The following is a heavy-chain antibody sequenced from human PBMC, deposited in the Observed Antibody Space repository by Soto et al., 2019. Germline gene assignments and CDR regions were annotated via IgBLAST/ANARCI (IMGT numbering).Heavy chain of an antibody. Sequence: QVQLVQSGAEVKKPGSSVKVSCKASGGTFSSYAISWVRQAPGQGLEWMGGIIPIFGTANYAQKFQGRVTITADESTSTADLEQSSLRSEDPAVYYCASFTVTNYYYGMDVWGQGTTVTVSS. CDR3: ASFTVTNYYYGMDV. V-gene: IGHV1-69*12. CDR1: GGTFSSYA. CDR2: IIPIFGTA. D-gene: IGHD4-4*01. J-gene: IGHJ6*02.